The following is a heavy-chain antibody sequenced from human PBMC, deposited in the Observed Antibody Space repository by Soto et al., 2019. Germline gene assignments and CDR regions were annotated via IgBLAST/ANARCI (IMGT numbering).Heavy chain of an antibody. Sequence: ASVKVSCKASGDTFTAYDINWVRQATGHGLEWMGWINPNSGNIGYAQRFQGRVTMTRDTAIRTAYMEVSSLRSDDTAVYYCARGRASGSYYLLDYWGQGTLVTV. V-gene: IGHV1-8*01. D-gene: IGHD3-10*01. J-gene: IGHJ4*02. CDR3: ARGRASGSYYLLDY. CDR1: GDTFTAYD. CDR2: INPNSGNI.